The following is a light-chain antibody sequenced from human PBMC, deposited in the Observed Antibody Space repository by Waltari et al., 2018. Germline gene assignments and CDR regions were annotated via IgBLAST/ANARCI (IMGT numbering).Light chain of an antibody. CDR2: EVN. Sequence: QSALPQPASVSGSPGQSITISCTGTSSDVGAYNYVSWYQQHPGKAPKLIIYEVNNRPSGVSNRFSGSKSGNTASLTISGLQAEDEADYYCSSYTTYTTLVFGGGTKVTVL. J-gene: IGLJ3*02. CDR3: SSYTTYTTLV. V-gene: IGLV2-14*01. CDR1: SSDVGAYNY.